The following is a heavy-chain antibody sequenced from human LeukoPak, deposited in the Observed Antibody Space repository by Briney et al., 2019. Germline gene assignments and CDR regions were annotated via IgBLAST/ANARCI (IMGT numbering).Heavy chain of an antibody. CDR3: ARHIAVAGPHFDY. CDR2: IYYSGST. J-gene: IGHJ4*02. CDR1: GGSISSSSYY. Sequence: SEPLSLTCTVSGGSISSSSYYWGWIRQPPGKGLEWIGSIYYSGSTYYNPSLKSRVTISVDTSKNQFSLKLSSVTAADTAVYYCARHIAVAGPHFDYWGQGTLVTVSS. V-gene: IGHV4-39*01. D-gene: IGHD6-19*01.